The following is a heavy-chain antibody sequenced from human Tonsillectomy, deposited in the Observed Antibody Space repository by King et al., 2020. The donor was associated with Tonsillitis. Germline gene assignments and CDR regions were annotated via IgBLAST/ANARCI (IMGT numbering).Heavy chain of an antibody. V-gene: IGHV1-2*02. Sequence: VQLVESGAEVKKPGASVKVSCKASGYTFTGYYMHWVRQAPGQGLEWMGWINPNSGGTHYAQKFQGRVTMTRDTSISTAYMELSMLRSDYTAMYYCARGFSQKQACGYWGQGTLFTVSS. J-gene: IGHJ4*02. CDR2: INPNSGGT. D-gene: IGHD2-21*01. CDR1: GYTFTGYY. CDR3: ARGFSQKQACGY.